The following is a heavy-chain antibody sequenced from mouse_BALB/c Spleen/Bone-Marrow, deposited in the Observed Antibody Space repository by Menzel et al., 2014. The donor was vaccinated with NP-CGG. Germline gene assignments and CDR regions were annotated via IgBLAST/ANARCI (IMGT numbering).Heavy chain of an antibody. CDR3: ARSGKVRNAMDY. J-gene: IGHJ4*01. CDR1: GYTFTDYA. D-gene: IGHD2-14*01. V-gene: IGHV1S137*01. Sequence: VQLVESGAELVRPGVSVKISCEGSGYTFTDYAIHWVKRSHAKSLEWIGLISSYYGDASYNQKFKGKATMTVDKSSSTAYMDLARLTSGDSAIYYCARSGKVRNAMDYWGQGTSVTVSS. CDR2: ISSYYGDA.